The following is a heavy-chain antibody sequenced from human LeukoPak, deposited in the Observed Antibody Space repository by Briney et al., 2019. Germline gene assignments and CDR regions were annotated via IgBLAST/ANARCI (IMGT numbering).Heavy chain of an antibody. CDR3: ARVRGWYPGAFDI. CDR1: GGSFSGYY. V-gene: IGHV4-34*01. Sequence: SSETLSLTCAVYGGSFSGYYWSWIRQPPGKGLEWIGEINHSGSTNYNPALKSRVTISVDTSKNHFSLKLSSVPAADTAVYYCARVRGWYPGAFDIWGQGTMVTVSS. D-gene: IGHD6-19*01. CDR2: INHSGST. J-gene: IGHJ3*02.